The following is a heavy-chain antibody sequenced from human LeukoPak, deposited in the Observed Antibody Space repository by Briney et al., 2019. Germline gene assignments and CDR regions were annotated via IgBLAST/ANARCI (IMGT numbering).Heavy chain of an antibody. CDR1: GGSVRSFY. V-gene: IGHV4-34*01. D-gene: IGHD3-9*01. CDR2: INHSGST. J-gene: IGHJ4*02. Sequence: PSETLSLTCTVSGGSVRSFYWSWIRQPPGKGLEWIGEINHSGSTNYNPSLKSRVTISLDTSKNQFSLKLSSVTAADTAVYYCARRRGHYDILTGYYPSPFDYWGQGTLVTVSS. CDR3: ARRRGHYDILTGYYPSPFDY.